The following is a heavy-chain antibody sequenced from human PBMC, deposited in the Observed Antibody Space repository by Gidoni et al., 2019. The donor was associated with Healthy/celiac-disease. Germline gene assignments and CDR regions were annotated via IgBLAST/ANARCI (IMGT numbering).Heavy chain of an antibody. V-gene: IGHV1-18*01. CDR1: GYTFINYG. Sequence: QVQLVQSGAEVKKPGASVKVSCKASGYTFINYGISWVRQAPGQGLEWMGWISAYNGKTNSAQKLQGRVTTTTDTSTSTVYMELRSLRSDDTAVYYCARDRGIAVAGAFDIWGQGTMVTVSS. D-gene: IGHD6-19*01. CDR3: ARDRGIAVAGAFDI. CDR2: ISAYNGKT. J-gene: IGHJ3*02.